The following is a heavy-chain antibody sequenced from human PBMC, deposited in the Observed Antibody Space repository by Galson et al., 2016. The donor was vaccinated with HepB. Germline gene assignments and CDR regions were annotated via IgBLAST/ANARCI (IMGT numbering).Heavy chain of an antibody. CDR1: GGTFNNYA. CDR2: IIPNFGYP. Sequence: SVKVSCKASGGTFNNYAVTWVRQAPGLGLEWMGGIIPNFGYPSYAQKFRGRVTISADEFTNTVYLEVGSLTSEDTALYFCGRAPRAYCSPPPDCQYYTMDVWGPGTTVIVSS. J-gene: IGHJ6*02. V-gene: IGHV1-69*13. D-gene: IGHD2-21*01. CDR3: GRAPRAYCSPPPDCQYYTMDV.